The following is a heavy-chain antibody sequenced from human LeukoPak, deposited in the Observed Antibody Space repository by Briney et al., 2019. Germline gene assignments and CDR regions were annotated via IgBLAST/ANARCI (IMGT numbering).Heavy chain of an antibody. Sequence: SETLSLTCTVSGGSISSYYWSWIRQPAGKGLEWIGRIYTSGSTNYNPSLKSRVTISADTSKNQFSLKLSSVTAADTAVYYCARHVRLWYYYDSSGFDYWGQGTLVTVSS. CDR1: GGSISSYY. CDR3: ARHVRLWYYYDSSGFDY. V-gene: IGHV4-4*07. CDR2: IYTSGST. D-gene: IGHD3-22*01. J-gene: IGHJ4*02.